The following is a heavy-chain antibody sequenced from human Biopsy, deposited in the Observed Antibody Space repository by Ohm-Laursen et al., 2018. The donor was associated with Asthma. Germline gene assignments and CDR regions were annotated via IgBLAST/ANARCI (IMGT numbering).Heavy chain of an antibody. CDR2: ISVYNGNT. Sequence: SVKASCKISGYTFNSAGITWVRQAPGQGLEWMGWISVYNGNTKVAQKLQDRVTMITDTSTSTAYMELRSLRSDDTAVYFCARAVDYSHYYGIDVWGQGTTVTVS. V-gene: IGHV1-18*01. D-gene: IGHD3-10*01. CDR1: GYTFNSAG. J-gene: IGHJ6*02. CDR3: ARAVDYSHYYGIDV.